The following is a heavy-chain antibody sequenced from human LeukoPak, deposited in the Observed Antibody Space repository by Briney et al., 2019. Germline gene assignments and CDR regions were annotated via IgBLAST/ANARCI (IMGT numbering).Heavy chain of an antibody. D-gene: IGHD3-3*01. V-gene: IGHV3-23*01. CDR3: AKDGPHGAYDFWSGYYLDAFDI. CDR2: ILASGSPT. J-gene: IGHJ3*02. Sequence: GGSLRLSCAASGFNFNSYTMNWVRQAPRKGLQWVANILASGSPTYYADSVKGRFIISRDNSKNTVYLQMNSLRVEDTAIYYCAKDGPHGAYDFWSGYYLDAFDIWGQGTMVTVSS. CDR1: GFNFNSYT.